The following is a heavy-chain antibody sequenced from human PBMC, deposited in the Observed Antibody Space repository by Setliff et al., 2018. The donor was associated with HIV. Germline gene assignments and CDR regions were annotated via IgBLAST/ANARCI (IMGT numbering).Heavy chain of an antibody. CDR3: ARDRGTPDKCFDP. Sequence: GGSLRLSCVASGLSFSRYWMSWVRQAPGKGLEWVANIKGDGSDQYYMDSVRGRFIISRDNSKNTLFLQMNSLRPEDTAVYYCARDRGTPDKCFDPWGQGTPVTVSS. D-gene: IGHD3-16*01. CDR2: IKGDGSDQ. CDR1: GLSFSRYW. J-gene: IGHJ5*02. V-gene: IGHV3-7*01.